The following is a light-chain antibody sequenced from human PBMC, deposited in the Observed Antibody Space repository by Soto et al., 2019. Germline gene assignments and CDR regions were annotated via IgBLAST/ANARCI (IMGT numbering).Light chain of an antibody. CDR1: SSNIGAGYD. CDR3: QSYDSSLSAPVV. J-gene: IGLJ2*01. Sequence: QAVVTQPPSVSGAPGQRVTISCTGSSSNIGAGYDVHWYQQLPGTAPKLLIYGNSTRPSGVPDRFSGSKSGTSASLAITGLQAEDEADYYCQSYDSSLSAPVVFGGGTKLTVL. CDR2: GNS. V-gene: IGLV1-40*01.